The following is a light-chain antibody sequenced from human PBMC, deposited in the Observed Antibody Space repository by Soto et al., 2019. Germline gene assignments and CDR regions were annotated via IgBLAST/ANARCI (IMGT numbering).Light chain of an antibody. Sequence: EIVMTQSPATLSLSPGERATLYCGSSQRVSGGFLAWYQQKPGQVPRLLMSAASSRATGIPDRFSGSGSGTDFTLTISRLEPEDFAVYYCQQSSRSPVTFGQGTRLEIK. CDR1: QRVSGGF. CDR2: AAS. J-gene: IGKJ5*01. CDR3: QQSSRSPVT. V-gene: IGKV3-20*01.